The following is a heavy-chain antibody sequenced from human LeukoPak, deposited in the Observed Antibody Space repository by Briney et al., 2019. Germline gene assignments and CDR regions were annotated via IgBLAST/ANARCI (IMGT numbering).Heavy chain of an antibody. CDR2: IYYSGIT. CDR1: GGSISSSSYS. V-gene: IGHV4-39*07. CDR3: ATSPYCSSTSCQPFDY. D-gene: IGHD2-2*01. J-gene: IGHJ4*02. Sequence: SETLSLTCTVSGGSISSSSYSWGWIRQPPGMGLEWIGSIYYSGITYYNPSLKSRVTISVDTSKSQFSLKLSSVTAADTAVYYCATSPYCSSTSCQPFDYWGQGTLVTVSS.